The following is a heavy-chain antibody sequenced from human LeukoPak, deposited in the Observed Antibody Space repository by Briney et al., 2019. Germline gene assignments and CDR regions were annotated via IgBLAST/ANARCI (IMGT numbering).Heavy chain of an antibody. V-gene: IGHV3-7*02. CDR3: AENWGYFDD. Sequence: GGSLRLSCAASGFSFSTYWMNWVRQAPGKGLEWVANINPVGSEKYYLDSVKGRFTISRDNAKNSLYLQMNSLRAEDTAVYYCAENWGYFDDWGQGTLVTVSS. CDR2: INPVGSEK. D-gene: IGHD7-27*01. J-gene: IGHJ4*02. CDR1: GFSFSTYW.